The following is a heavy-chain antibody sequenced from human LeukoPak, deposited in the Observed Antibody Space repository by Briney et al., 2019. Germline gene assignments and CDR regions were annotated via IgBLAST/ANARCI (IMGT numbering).Heavy chain of an antibody. D-gene: IGHD6-13*01. J-gene: IGHJ5*02. CDR3: AKVTYSSSWYPPQFDP. V-gene: IGHV3-23*01. CDR2: NSGSGGST. CDR1: GFTFSSYA. Sequence: GGSLRLSCAASGFTFSSYAMSWVRQAPGKGLEWVSANSGSGGSTYYADSVKGRFTISRDNSKNTLYLQMNSLRAEDTAVYYCAKVTYSSSWYPPQFDPWGQGTLVTVSS.